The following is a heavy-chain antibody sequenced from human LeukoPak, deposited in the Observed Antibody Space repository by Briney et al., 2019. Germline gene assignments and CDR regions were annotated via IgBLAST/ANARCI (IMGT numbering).Heavy chain of an antibody. Sequence: PGGSLRLSCVASGFRVSSYGMSWVRQAPGKAPEWVSLLYSNGGKYYADSVQGRFIFSRDNSKNTLYLQMNNLRVEDTAVYHCVRDRAEGRAWVEFDPWGQGTVVTVSS. CDR2: LYSNGGK. CDR1: GFRVSSYG. CDR3: VRDRAEGRAWVEFDP. V-gene: IGHV3-66*03. D-gene: IGHD3-10*01. J-gene: IGHJ5*02.